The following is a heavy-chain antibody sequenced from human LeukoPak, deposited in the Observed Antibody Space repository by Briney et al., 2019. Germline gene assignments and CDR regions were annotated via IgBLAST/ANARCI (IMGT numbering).Heavy chain of an antibody. CDR2: ISGSGDST. V-gene: IGHV3-23*01. CDR1: GFTFSSHA. CDR3: ARVGYSGYDYDY. D-gene: IGHD5-12*01. Sequence: GGSLRLSCAASGFTFSSHAMSWVRQAPGKGLEWVSVISGSGDSTYYADSVEGRCTSSRDNSKDALYLQMNSLRAEDTAVYYCARVGYSGYDYDYWGQGTLVTVSS. J-gene: IGHJ4*02.